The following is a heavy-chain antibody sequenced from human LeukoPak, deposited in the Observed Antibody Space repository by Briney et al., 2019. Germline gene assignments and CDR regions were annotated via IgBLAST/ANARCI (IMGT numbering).Heavy chain of an antibody. CDR3: ARGYGDYLY. CDR1: GFTFEDYG. Sequence: PGGSLRLSCGASGFTFEDYGMAWVRQAPGKGLEWVSAINWDGGSTGYADSVKGRFTISRDNAKKSLYLQMNSLRAEGTAFYYCARGYGDYLYWGQGTLVTVSS. CDR2: INWDGGST. V-gene: IGHV3-20*04. D-gene: IGHD4-17*01. J-gene: IGHJ4*02.